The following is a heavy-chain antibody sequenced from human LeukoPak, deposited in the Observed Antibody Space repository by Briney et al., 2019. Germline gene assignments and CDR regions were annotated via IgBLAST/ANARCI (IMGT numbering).Heavy chain of an antibody. V-gene: IGHV4-4*07. CDR1: GGSISSYY. Sequence: SETLSLTCTVSGGSISSYYWSWIRQPAGKGLGWIGRIYTSGSTNYNPSLKSRVTMSVDTSKNQFSLKLSSVTAADTAVYYCARDADYYGSGGNAFDIWGQGTMVTVSS. J-gene: IGHJ3*02. D-gene: IGHD3-10*01. CDR3: ARDADYYGSGGNAFDI. CDR2: IYTSGST.